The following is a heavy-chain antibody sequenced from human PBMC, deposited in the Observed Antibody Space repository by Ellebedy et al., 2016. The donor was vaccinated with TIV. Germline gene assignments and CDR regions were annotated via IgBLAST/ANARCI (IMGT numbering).Heavy chain of an antibody. V-gene: IGHV1-69*04. CDR1: GYTFTSYA. Sequence: ASVKVSCKASGYTFTSYAISWVRQAPGQGLEWMGRIIPILGIANYAQKLQGRVTMTRDTSTSTVYMELSSLRSEDTAVYYCARAGVGAPTGGDHFDYWGQGTLVTVSS. CDR2: IIPILGIA. J-gene: IGHJ4*02. CDR3: ARAGVGAPTGGDHFDY. D-gene: IGHD1-26*01.